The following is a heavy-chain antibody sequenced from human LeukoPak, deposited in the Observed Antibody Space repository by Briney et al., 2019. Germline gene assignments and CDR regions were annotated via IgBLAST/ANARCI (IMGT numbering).Heavy chain of an antibody. V-gene: IGHV3-23*01. CDR1: GFTFSRYA. J-gene: IGHJ5*02. CDR2: LGVSVSGYGGST. D-gene: IGHD1-26*01. CDR3: AKDPYSGSYSHWFDP. Sequence: GSLRLSCAASGFTFSRYAMSWVRQAPGKGLEWVSALGVSVSGYGGSTYYADSVKGRFTISRDNSKNTLYLQMNSLRAEDTAVYYCAKDPYSGSYSHWFDPWGQGTLVTVSS.